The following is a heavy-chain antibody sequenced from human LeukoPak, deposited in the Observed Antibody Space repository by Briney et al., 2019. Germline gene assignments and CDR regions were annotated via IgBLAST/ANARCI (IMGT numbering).Heavy chain of an antibody. CDR2: IYPGDSDT. CDR3: ARLPYYYDSSGSYYFDY. J-gene: IGHJ4*02. CDR1: GYSSTSYW. D-gene: IGHD3-22*01. V-gene: IGHV5-51*01. Sequence: GESLKISCKGSGYSSTSYWIGWVRQMPGKGLEWMGIIYPGDSDTRYSPSFQGQVTISADKSISTAYLQWSSLKASDAAMYYCARLPYYYDSSGSYYFDYWGQGTLVTVSS.